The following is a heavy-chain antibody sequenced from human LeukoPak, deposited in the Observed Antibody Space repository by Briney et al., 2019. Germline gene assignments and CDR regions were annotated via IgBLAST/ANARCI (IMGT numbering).Heavy chain of an antibody. CDR3: TLTHYYDSSGYLPFDAFDI. Sequence: GGSLRLSCTASGFTFGDYAMSWFRQAPGKGLEWVGFIRSKAYGGTTEYAASVKGRFTLSRDDSKSIAYLQMNSLKTEDTAVYYCTLTHYYDSSGYLPFDAFDIWGQGTMVTVSS. J-gene: IGHJ3*02. D-gene: IGHD3-22*01. CDR2: IRSKAYGGTT. V-gene: IGHV3-49*03. CDR1: GFTFGDYA.